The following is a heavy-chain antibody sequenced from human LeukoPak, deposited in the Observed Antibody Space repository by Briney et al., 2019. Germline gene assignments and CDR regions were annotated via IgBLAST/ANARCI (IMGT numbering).Heavy chain of an antibody. V-gene: IGHV4-30-4*08. CDR3: ARDFVVPAAMGRQNWFDP. CDR2: IYYSGST. CDR1: GGSISSGDYY. D-gene: IGHD2-2*01. J-gene: IGHJ5*02. Sequence: SQTLSLTCTVSGGSISSGDYYWSWIRQPPGKGLEWIGYIYYSGSTYYNPSLKSRVTISVDTSKNQFSLKLSSVTAADTAVYYCARDFVVPAAMGRQNWFDPWGQGTLATVSS.